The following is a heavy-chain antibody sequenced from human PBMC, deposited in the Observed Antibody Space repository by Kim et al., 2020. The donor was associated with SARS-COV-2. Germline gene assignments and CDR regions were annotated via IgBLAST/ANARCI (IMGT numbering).Heavy chain of an antibody. D-gene: IGHD3-3*01. Sequence: YPPPLKSRVTISVDTSTSHFSLRLSAVSAADTAVYYCARTYFWSGYHVDYWGQGALVTVSS. J-gene: IGHJ4*02. CDR3: ARTYFWSGYHVDY. V-gene: IGHV4-59*12.